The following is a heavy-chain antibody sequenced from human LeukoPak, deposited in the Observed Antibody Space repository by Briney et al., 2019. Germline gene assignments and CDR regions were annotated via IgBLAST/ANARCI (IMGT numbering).Heavy chain of an antibody. V-gene: IGHV3-21*01. CDR1: RFTFSTYW. CDR3: ARADWDTAMIDY. Sequence: PGGSLRLSCAASRFTFSTYWMHWVRQAPGKGLEWVSSISSSSSYIYYADSVKGRFTISRDNAKKSLYLQMNSLRAEDTAVYYCARADWDTAMIDYWGQGTVVTVSS. CDR2: ISSSSSYI. D-gene: IGHD5-18*01. J-gene: IGHJ4*02.